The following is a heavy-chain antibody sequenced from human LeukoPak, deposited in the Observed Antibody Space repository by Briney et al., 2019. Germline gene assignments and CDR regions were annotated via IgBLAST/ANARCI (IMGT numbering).Heavy chain of an antibody. D-gene: IGHD3-22*01. V-gene: IGHV1-46*01. CDR3: AVTYYYDSSGARIDY. Sequence: ASVKVSCKASGYTFTSYYMHWVRQAPGQGLEWMGIINPSGGSTSYPQKFQGRVTMTRDTSTSTVYMELSSLRSEDTAVYYCAVTYYYDSSGARIDYWGQGTLVTVSS. CDR2: INPSGGST. J-gene: IGHJ4*02. CDR1: GYTFTSYY.